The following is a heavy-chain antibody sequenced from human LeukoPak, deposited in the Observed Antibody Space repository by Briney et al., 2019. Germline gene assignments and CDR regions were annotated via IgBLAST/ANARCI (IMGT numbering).Heavy chain of an antibody. CDR3: ARSGGSGSYYKVWFDP. J-gene: IGHJ5*02. Sequence: SETLSLTCTVSGGSISSYYWSWIRQPAGKGLEWIGRIYTSGSTNYNPSLKSRVTISVDTSKNQFSLKLSSVTAADTAVYYCARSGGSGSYYKVWFDPWGQGTLVTVSS. CDR2: IYTSGST. V-gene: IGHV4-4*07. D-gene: IGHD3-10*01. CDR1: GGSISSYY.